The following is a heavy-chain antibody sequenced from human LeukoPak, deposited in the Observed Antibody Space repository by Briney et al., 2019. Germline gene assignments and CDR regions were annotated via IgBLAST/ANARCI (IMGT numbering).Heavy chain of an antibody. CDR2: IYYSGST. V-gene: IGHV4-39*01. J-gene: IGHJ4*02. Sequence: SETLSLTCTVSGGSISSSSYYWGWIRQPPGKGLEWIGSIYYSGSTYYNLSLKSRVTISVDTSKNQFSLKLSSVTAADTAVYYCARSPHLQWLVWGGYFDYWGQGTLVTVSS. D-gene: IGHD6-19*01. CDR3: ARSPHLQWLVWGGYFDY. CDR1: GGSISSSSYY.